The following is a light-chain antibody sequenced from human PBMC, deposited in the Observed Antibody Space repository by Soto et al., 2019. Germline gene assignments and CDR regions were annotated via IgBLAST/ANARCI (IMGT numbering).Light chain of an antibody. J-gene: IGLJ2*01. CDR3: LLSYGGARRV. V-gene: IGLV7-46*01. Sequence: QAVVTQEPSLTVSPGGTVTLTCASSTGAVTSGHYPYWFQQKPGQAPRTLIYDTSNKHSWTPARFSGSLLGGKPVLTLSGAQPEDEADDFCLLSYGGARRVFGGGTKLTVL. CDR2: DTS. CDR1: TGAVTSGHY.